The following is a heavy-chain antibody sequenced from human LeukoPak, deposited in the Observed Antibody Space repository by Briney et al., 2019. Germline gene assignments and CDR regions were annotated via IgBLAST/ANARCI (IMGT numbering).Heavy chain of an antibody. V-gene: IGHV4-59*01. J-gene: IGHJ4*02. CDR3: ATSEGLPYYFDY. D-gene: IGHD3-10*01. Sequence: SETLSLTCTVSGGSISSYYWSWIRQPPGKGLEWIGYIYYSGSTNYNPSLKSRVTMPVDTSKNQFSLRLSSVTAADTAVYYCATSEGLPYYFDYWAQGTLVTVSS. CDR2: IYYSGST. CDR1: GGSISSYY.